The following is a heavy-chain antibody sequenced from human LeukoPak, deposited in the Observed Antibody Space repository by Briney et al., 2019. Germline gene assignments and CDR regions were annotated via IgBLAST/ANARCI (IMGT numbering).Heavy chain of an antibody. CDR3: ARRYYYDSSGNFDY. D-gene: IGHD3-22*01. V-gene: IGHV5-10-1*01. Sequence: GESLKISCKGSAYSFTSYWISWVRQMPGKGLEWMGRIDPSDSYTNYSPSFQGRVTISADRSINTAFLQWSSLKASDTAMYYCARRYYYDSSGNFDYWGQGTLVTVSS. J-gene: IGHJ4*02. CDR2: IDPSDSYT. CDR1: AYSFTSYW.